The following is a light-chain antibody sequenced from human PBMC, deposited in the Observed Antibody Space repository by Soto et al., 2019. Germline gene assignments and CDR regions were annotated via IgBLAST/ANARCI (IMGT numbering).Light chain of an antibody. CDR3: CSYAGSSTLYV. Sequence: QSALTQPASVSGSPGQSITISCTGTSSDVGNYDLVSWYQQHPGKAPKLMIYEDSKRPSGVSNRFSGSKSGNTASLTISGLQAEDEADYYCCSYAGSSTLYVFGTRTKVTVL. CDR2: EDS. CDR1: SSDVGNYDL. J-gene: IGLJ1*01. V-gene: IGLV2-23*01.